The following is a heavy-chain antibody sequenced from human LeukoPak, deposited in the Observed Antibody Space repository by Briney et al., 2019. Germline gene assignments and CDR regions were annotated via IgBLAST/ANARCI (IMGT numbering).Heavy chain of an antibody. V-gene: IGHV1-2*02. CDR2: VNPNSGGT. D-gene: IGHD2-21*02. CDR3: ARVPVVTAIQFGY. J-gene: IGHJ4*02. CDR1: AYTFTVYY. Sequence: ASVKVSCKASAYTFTVYYIDWVRHAPGQGLEWMGWVNPNSGGTNYAQKFQGRVTMTRDTSISTAYMELSRLRSDDTAVYYCARVPVVTAIQFGYWGQGTLVTVSS.